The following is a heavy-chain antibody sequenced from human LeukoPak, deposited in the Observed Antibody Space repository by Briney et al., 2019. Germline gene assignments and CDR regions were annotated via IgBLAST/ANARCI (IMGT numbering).Heavy chain of an antibody. Sequence: GGSLRLSCSASGFTFSSYAMHWVRQAPGKGLEYVSAISSNGGSTYYADSVKGRFTISRDNSKNTLYLQMSSLRAEDTAEYYCVKDTYSSSWYGAFDYWGQGTLVTVSS. CDR1: GFTFSSYA. J-gene: IGHJ4*02. D-gene: IGHD6-13*01. CDR3: VKDTYSSSWYGAFDY. CDR2: ISSNGGST. V-gene: IGHV3-64D*06.